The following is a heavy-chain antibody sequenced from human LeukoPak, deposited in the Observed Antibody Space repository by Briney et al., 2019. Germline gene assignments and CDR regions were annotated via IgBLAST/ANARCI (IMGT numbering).Heavy chain of an antibody. D-gene: IGHD6-13*01. CDR1: GFAFHDYA. Sequence: GGSLRLSCGASGFAFHDYAMNWVRQVPGKGLEWVSGITWNSGNIGYADSVKGRFTISRDNAKNSLYLQMNSLRGDDTALYYCAKDRVVYSTSWYIDFDVWGQGILVTVSS. CDR2: ITWNSGNI. V-gene: IGHV3-9*01. J-gene: IGHJ4*02. CDR3: AKDRVVYSTSWYIDFDV.